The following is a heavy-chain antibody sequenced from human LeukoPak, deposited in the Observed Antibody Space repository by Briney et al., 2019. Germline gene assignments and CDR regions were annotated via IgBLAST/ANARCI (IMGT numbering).Heavy chain of an antibody. J-gene: IGHJ4*02. CDR2: IYTSGST. Sequence: SQTLSLTCTVSGGSISSGSYYWSWIQQPAAKGLEWIVRIYTSGSTNYNPSLKSRVTISVDTSKNQFSLKLSSVAAADTAVYYCARATKITIFGVVIIGRYFDYWGQGTLVTVSS. CDR1: GGSISSGSYY. V-gene: IGHV4-61*02. CDR3: ARATKITIFGVVIIGRYFDY. D-gene: IGHD3-3*01.